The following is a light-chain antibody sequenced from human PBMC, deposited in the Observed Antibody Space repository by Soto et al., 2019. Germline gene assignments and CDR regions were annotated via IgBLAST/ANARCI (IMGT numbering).Light chain of an antibody. V-gene: IGKV3-11*01. CDR1: QSVSSY. J-gene: IGKJ1*01. CDR3: QQRSNWPPWT. CDR2: DAS. Sequence: EIVLTQSPATLSLSPGERATLSCRASQSVSSYLAWYQQKPCQAPSLLIYDASNRATGIPARFSGSGSGTDFTLTISSLEPEDFAVYYCQQRSNWPPWTCGQGTKVEIK.